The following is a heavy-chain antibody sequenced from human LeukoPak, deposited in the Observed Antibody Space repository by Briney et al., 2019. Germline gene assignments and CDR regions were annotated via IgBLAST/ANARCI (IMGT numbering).Heavy chain of an antibody. V-gene: IGHV3-23*01. CDR3: AKDYEPLVGVHRWGDWFDP. D-gene: IGHD1-26*01. Sequence: AGSLTLSCAASGFTFSTYSMTWVRQAPGKGLEWVSVISGTGGSTYYADSVKGRFTISTDNSKTTLYLQMNSLRAEDTAVYYCAKDYEPLVGVHRWGDWFDPWGQGTLVTVSS. J-gene: IGHJ5*02. CDR1: GFTFSTYS. CDR2: ISGTGGST.